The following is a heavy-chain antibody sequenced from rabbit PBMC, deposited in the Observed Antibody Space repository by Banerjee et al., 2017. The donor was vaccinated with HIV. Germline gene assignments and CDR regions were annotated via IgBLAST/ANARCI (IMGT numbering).Heavy chain of an antibody. Sequence: QEQLVESGGGLVQPEGSLTLTCKASGSDISSNAMCWVRQAPGKGLELIACIYSSNGDKWYASWVNGRCTISRSTSLNTVDLKMTSLTVADTATYFCARDGASGYNFNLWGQGTLVTVS. CDR1: GSDISSNA. V-gene: IGHV1S47*01. J-gene: IGHJ4*01. D-gene: IGHD1-1*01. CDR3: ARDGASGYNFNL. CDR2: IYSSNGDK.